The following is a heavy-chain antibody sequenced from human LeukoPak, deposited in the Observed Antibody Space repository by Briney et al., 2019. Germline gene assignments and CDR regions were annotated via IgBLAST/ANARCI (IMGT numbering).Heavy chain of an antibody. J-gene: IGHJ4*02. V-gene: IGHV5-51*01. Sequence: GESLKISCKVSGYSFTSYWIGWVRQMPGKGLEWLGIIHPGDSDTRYSPSFQGQVSISADKSITTACLQWSSLRASDTAMYYCAREDYYDSRGYYYWGQGTLVTVSS. D-gene: IGHD3-22*01. CDR1: GYSFTSYW. CDR2: IHPGDSDT. CDR3: AREDYYDSRGYYY.